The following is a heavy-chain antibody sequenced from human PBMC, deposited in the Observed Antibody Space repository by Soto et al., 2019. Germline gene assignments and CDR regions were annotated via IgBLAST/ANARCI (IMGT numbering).Heavy chain of an antibody. CDR1: GFPFSSYA. Sequence: PGGSLRLSCEASGFPFSSYAMSWVRQVPGKGLEWVSVISGSDGSSYYSESVRGRFTISRDNSKNTLFLQMSSLRAEDTAVYYCAKWSPTYDMGETFWFYYYGMDVRGQGTTVTVSS. CDR2: ISGSDGSS. V-gene: IGHV3-23*01. D-gene: IGHD3-9*01. J-gene: IGHJ6*02. CDR3: AKWSPTYDMGETFWFYYYGMDV.